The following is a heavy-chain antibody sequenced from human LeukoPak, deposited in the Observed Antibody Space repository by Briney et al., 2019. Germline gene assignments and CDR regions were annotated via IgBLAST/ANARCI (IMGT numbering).Heavy chain of an antibody. V-gene: IGHV1-69*13. D-gene: IGHD2-2*01. CDR2: IIPIFGTA. CDR3: ANIVVVPAARGNYYYMDV. J-gene: IGHJ6*03. Sequence: ASVKVSCKASGGTFSSYAISWGRQAPGQGLGWMGGIIPIFGTANYAQKFQGRVTITADESTSTAYMELSSLRSEDTAVYYCANIVVVPAARGNYYYMDVWGKGTTVTVSS. CDR1: GGTFSSYA.